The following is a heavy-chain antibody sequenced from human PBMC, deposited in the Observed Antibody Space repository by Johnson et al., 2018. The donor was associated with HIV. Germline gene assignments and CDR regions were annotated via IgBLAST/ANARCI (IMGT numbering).Heavy chain of an antibody. CDR3: ASITTIAAAGRGAFDI. CDR2: INWNGGST. D-gene: IGHD6-13*01. J-gene: IGHJ3*02. CDR1: GFTFDDYG. V-gene: IGHV3-20*04. Sequence: VQLVESGGGVVRPGGSLRLSCAASGFTFDDYGMSWVRQGPGKGLEWVSGINWNGGSTGYADSVKGRFTISRDNAKNSLYLQMNSLRAEDTAVYYCASITTIAAAGRGAFDIWGQGTMVTVSS.